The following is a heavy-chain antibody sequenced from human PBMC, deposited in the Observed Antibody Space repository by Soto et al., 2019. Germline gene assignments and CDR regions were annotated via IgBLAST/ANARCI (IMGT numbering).Heavy chain of an antibody. CDR3: ATATTVTTIDAFDI. V-gene: IGHV1-24*01. J-gene: IGHJ3*02. CDR1: VYTLTELS. CDR2: FDPEDGET. Sequence: ASVKVSCKVSVYTLTELSMHWVRQAPGKGLEWMGGFDPEDGETIYAQKFQGRVTMTEDTSTDTAYMELSSLRSEDTAVYYCATATTVTTIDAFDIWGQGTMVTVSS. D-gene: IGHD4-17*01.